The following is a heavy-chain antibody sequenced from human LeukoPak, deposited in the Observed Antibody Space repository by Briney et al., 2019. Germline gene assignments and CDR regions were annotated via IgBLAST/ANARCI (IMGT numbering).Heavy chain of an antibody. D-gene: IGHD5-18*01. J-gene: IGHJ5*02. CDR2: IYYSGST. V-gene: IGHV4-34*01. CDR3: ARGLQLAGWFDP. CDR1: GGSFSGYY. Sequence: PSETLSLTCAVYGGSFSGYYWGWIRQPPGKGLEWIGTIYYSGSTYYNPSLKSRVTISVATSKNQFSLKLSSVTAADTAVYYCARGLQLAGWFDPWGQGTLVTVSS.